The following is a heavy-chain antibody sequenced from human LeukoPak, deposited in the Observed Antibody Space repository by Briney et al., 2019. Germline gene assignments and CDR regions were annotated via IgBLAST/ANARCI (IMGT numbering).Heavy chain of an antibody. D-gene: IGHD3-16*02. CDR3: AKDQGSHRESDY. V-gene: IGHV3-53*04. CDR1: GFTVRNNY. CDR2: IYTGGDT. Sequence: PGGSLRLSCAASGFTVRNNYMSWVRQAPGEGLEWVSVIYTGGDTYYADSVKGRFTISRHSSRNTLYIQMNSLRAEDTAIYYCAKDQGSHRESDYWGQGTLVTVSS. J-gene: IGHJ4*02.